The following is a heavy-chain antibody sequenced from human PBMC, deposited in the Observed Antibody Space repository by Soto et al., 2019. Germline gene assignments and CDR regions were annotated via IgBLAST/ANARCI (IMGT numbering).Heavy chain of an antibody. Sequence: SETLSLTCAVSGGSISSGGYYWSWIRQHPGKGLEWIGYIYYSGSTYYNPSLKSRVTISVDTSKNQFSLKLSSVTAADTAVYYCAREPPRRGYYYDSSGSQDPGYWGQGTLVTVSS. V-gene: IGHV4-31*11. CDR3: AREPPRRGYYYDSSGSQDPGY. CDR1: GGSISSGGYY. D-gene: IGHD3-22*01. CDR2: IYYSGST. J-gene: IGHJ4*02.